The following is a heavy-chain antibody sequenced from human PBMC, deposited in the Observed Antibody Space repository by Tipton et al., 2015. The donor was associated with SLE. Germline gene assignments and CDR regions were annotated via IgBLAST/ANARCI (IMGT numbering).Heavy chain of an antibody. CDR3: ARGGGDFWSGYYVYLGY. J-gene: IGHJ4*02. D-gene: IGHD3-3*01. Sequence: SGFTFSSYGMHWVRQAPGKGLEWVAFIRYDGSNKYYADSVKGRFTISRDNSKNTLYLQMNSLRAEDTAVYDCARGGGDFWSGYYVYLGYWGRGTLVTVSS. CDR2: IRYDGSNK. CDR1: GFTFSSYG. V-gene: IGHV3-30*02.